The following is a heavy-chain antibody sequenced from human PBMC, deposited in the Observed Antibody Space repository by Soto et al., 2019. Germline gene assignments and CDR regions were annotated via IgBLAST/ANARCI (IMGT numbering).Heavy chain of an antibody. CDR3: ARDLTYYYDSSGYSLDAFDI. J-gene: IGHJ3*02. CDR1: GDSVSSNSAG. V-gene: IGHV6-1*01. CDR2: TYYRSKWYN. D-gene: IGHD3-22*01. Sequence: SQTLSLTFAISGDSVSSNSAGWNWIRQSPSRGLEWLGRTYYRSKWYNDYAVSVKSRITINPDTSKNQFSLQLNSVTPEATAVYSCARDLTYYYDSSGYSLDAFDIWGQGTMVTVSS.